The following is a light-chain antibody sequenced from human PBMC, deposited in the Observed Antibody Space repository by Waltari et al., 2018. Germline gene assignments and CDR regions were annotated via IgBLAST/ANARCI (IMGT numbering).Light chain of an antibody. CDR3: LLWYSGARWV. CDR2: DTS. J-gene: IGLJ3*02. CDR1: TGTVTRGQD. V-gene: IGLV7-46*01. Sequence: QAVVTQEPSLTVSPGGTVTLTCGSSTGTVTRGQDPYWFPQKPGQVPMTLFYDTSNKPSWTPARFSCSLLGGKAALTLSGAQPEDEAEYYCLLWYSGARWVFGGGTKLSVL.